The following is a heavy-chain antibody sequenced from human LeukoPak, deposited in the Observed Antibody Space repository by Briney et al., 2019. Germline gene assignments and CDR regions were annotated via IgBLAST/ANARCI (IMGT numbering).Heavy chain of an antibody. CDR3: ARVSFFRWAATRPSYYYYYMDV. V-gene: IGHV4-34*01. CDR1: GGSFSGYY. D-gene: IGHD2-15*01. Sequence: SETLSLTCAVYGGSFSGYYWSWIRQPPGKGLEWIGEINHSGSTNYNPSLKSRVTISVDTSKNQFSLKPSSVTAADTAVYYCARVSFFRWAATRPSYYYYYMDVWGKGTTVTISS. CDR2: INHSGST. J-gene: IGHJ6*03.